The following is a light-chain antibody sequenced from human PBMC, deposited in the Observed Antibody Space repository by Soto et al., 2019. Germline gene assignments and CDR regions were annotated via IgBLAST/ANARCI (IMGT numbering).Light chain of an antibody. CDR3: QQYGSSPRT. J-gene: IGKJ1*01. CDR2: GAS. V-gene: IGKV3-20*01. Sequence: EIVLTQSPGTLSVSPGERATLSCRASQSVSSSYLAWYQQKPGQAPRLLIYGASSRASGTPDRFSGSGSGTDFTLTTSRLEPEDFAVYYCQQYGSSPRTFGQGTKVDIK. CDR1: QSVSSSY.